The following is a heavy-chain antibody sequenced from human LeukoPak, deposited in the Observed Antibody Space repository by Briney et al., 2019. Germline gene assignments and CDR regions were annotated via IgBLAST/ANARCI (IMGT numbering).Heavy chain of an antibody. CDR1: GFSVTTTGMC. CDR3: ARMTANSSGFKWFEP. V-gene: IGHV2-70*11. CDR2: IDWDDDK. J-gene: IGHJ5*02. D-gene: IGHD6-19*01. Sequence: SGPALVKPTQTLTLTCTLSGFSVTTTGMCVSWIRQSPGKALEWLARIDWDDDKHYRTSLKTRLTISKDTSKNQVVLTMTNMDPVDTATYYCARMTANSSGFKWFEPWGQGTLVTVSS.